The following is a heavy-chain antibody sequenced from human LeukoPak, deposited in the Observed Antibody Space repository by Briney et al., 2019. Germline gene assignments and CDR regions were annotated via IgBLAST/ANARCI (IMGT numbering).Heavy chain of an antibody. CDR2: INPSGGST. V-gene: IGHV1-46*01. CDR1: GYTFTSYY. Sequence: ASVKVSCKASGYTFTSYYMHWVRQAPGQGLEWMGIINPSGGSTSYAQRFQGRVTMTRDTSTSTVYMELSSLRSGDTAVYYCARYYYVSGSYYRGAFDIWGQGTMVTVSS. CDR3: ARYYYVSGSYYRGAFDI. D-gene: IGHD3-10*01. J-gene: IGHJ3*02.